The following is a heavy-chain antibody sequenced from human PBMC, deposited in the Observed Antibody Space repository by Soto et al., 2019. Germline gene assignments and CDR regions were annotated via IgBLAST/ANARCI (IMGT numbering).Heavy chain of an antibody. CDR2: IYYSGST. CDR1: GGSISSSSYY. CDR3: ARRGTTSSASIAAAGLFDY. V-gene: IGHV4-39*01. J-gene: IGHJ4*02. D-gene: IGHD6-13*01. Sequence: SATLSLTCTVSGGSISSSSYYWGWIRQPPGKGLDWIGSIYYSGSTYYIPSLKSRVTISVDTSKNQFSLKLSSVTAADTAVYYCARRGTTSSASIAAAGLFDYWGQGTLVTVSS.